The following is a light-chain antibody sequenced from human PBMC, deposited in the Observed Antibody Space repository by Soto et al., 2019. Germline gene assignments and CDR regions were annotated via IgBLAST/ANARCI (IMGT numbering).Light chain of an antibody. CDR2: DVR. CDR3: ASKTTSSTVL. V-gene: IGLV2-14*03. Sequence: QSVLTQPSSMSGSPGQSITISCTGTSSDIGAYEHVSWYQQRPGRAPKVLIYDVRIRPSEVSNRFSGSKSGDTASLTISGLQAEDEAVYYCASKTTSSTVLSGGGTKLTVL. CDR1: SSDIGAYEH. J-gene: IGLJ2*01.